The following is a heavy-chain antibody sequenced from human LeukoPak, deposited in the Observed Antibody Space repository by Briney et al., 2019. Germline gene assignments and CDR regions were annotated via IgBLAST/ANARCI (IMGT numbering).Heavy chain of an antibody. D-gene: IGHD6-13*01. V-gene: IGHV4-39*07. CDR2: IYYSGST. J-gene: IGHJ4*02. CDR3: ARDVTAAFDY. Sequence: SETLSLTCTVSGDSISSSSYYWGWIRQPPGKGLEWIGSIYYSGSTYYNPSLKSRVTISVDTSKNQFSLKLSSVTAADTAVYYCARDVTAAFDYWGQGTLVSVSS. CDR1: GDSISSSSYY.